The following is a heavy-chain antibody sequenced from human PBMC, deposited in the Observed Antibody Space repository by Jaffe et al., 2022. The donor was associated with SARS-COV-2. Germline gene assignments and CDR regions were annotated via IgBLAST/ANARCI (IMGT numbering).Heavy chain of an antibody. V-gene: IGHV4-61*02. CDR3: GRINSRPTVGGADPSYRGVDV. D-gene: IGHD3-16*02. J-gene: IGHJ6*02. CDR1: DVSVSSASVSFY. CDR2: YSIYGES. Sequence: QVLLQESGPVLVKPSQTLSLTCSVSDVSVSSASVSFYWIWVRQPAGKGLECIGRYSIYGESNDNPSLRGRATISMGRSKNQVSLELHSMTAADTAIYYCGRINSRPTVGGADPSYRGVDVWGQGTTVIVSS.